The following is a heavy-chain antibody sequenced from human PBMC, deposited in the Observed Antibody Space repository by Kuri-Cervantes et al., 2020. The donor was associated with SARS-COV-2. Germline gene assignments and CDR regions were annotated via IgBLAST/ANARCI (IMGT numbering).Heavy chain of an antibody. CDR3: ASLYGDFDY. V-gene: IGHV3-30*07. CDR2: ISCDGSNK. J-gene: IGHJ4*02. Sequence: GESLKISCAASGFTFSSYAMHWVRQAPGKGLEWVAVISCDGSNKYYADSVKGRFTISRDNSKNTLYLQMNSLRAEDTAVYYCASLYGDFDYRGQGTLVTVSS. D-gene: IGHD4-17*01. CDR1: GFTFSSYA.